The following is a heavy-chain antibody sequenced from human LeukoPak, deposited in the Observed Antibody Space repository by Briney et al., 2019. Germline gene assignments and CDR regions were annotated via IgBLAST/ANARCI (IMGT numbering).Heavy chain of an antibody. J-gene: IGHJ5*02. CDR1: GFTFSSYA. CDR2: ISGSGGST. Sequence: GGSLRLSCAASGFTFSSYAMSWVRQAPGKGLEWVSAISGSGGSTYYADSVKGRFTISRDNSKNTLYLQMSSLRAEDTAVYYCAKLPYSSSFYWFDPWGQGTLVTVSS. D-gene: IGHD6-6*01. V-gene: IGHV3-23*01. CDR3: AKLPYSSSFYWFDP.